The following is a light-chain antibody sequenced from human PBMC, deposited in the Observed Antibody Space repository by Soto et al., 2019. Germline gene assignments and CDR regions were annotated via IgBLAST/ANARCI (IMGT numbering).Light chain of an antibody. CDR3: SSYTSSSRNV. Sequence: SALTQPASLSGSPGQSITISCTGTSSDVGGYNYVSWYQQHPGKAPKLMIYDVSNRPSGVSNRFSGSKSGNTASLTISGLQAEDEADYYCSSYTSSSRNVFGTGTKVTVL. CDR2: DVS. CDR1: SSDVGGYNY. J-gene: IGLJ1*01. V-gene: IGLV2-14*01.